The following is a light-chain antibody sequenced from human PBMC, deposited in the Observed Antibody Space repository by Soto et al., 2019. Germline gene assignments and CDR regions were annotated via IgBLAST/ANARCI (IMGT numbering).Light chain of an antibody. CDR2: GAS. Sequence: EIVLTQSPGTLSLSPGERATLSCRASQSVSSSYLAWYQQKPGQAPRLLIYGASSRVTGIPDRFTGSGSGTYSAITISRLEPEDLAVYYCHQYVSSPVTFGGGTKVEIK. V-gene: IGKV3-20*01. CDR3: HQYVSSPVT. J-gene: IGKJ4*01. CDR1: QSVSSSY.